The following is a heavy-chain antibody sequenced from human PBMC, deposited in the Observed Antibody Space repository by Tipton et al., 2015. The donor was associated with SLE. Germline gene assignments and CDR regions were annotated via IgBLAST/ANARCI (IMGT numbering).Heavy chain of an antibody. D-gene: IGHD6-25*01. CDR3: VRIIRAGWYFDL. CDR2: IHNTGST. Sequence: TLSLTCTVSGDSFTNDAHYWGWIRQTAGKGLEWLGRIHNTGSTYYNPSLKSRVTISLDTSTNRFSLRRTSVTAADTAEYYCVRIIRAGWYFDLWGRGTLVTVSS. J-gene: IGHJ2*01. V-gene: IGHV4-61*02. CDR1: GDSFTNDAHY.